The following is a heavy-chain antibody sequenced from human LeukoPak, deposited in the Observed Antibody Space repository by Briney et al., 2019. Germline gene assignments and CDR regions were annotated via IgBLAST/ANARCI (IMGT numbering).Heavy chain of an antibody. V-gene: IGHV3-30-3*01. CDR1: GFTFSSYA. D-gene: IGHD6-19*01. J-gene: IGHJ4*02. CDR3: ARAAYSSGWYHGVADY. CDR2: ISYDGSNK. Sequence: GGSLRLSCAASGFTFSSYAMHWVRHAPGEGLVGVAVISYDGSNKYYADSVKCRFTISRDNSKNTLYLQMSSLRAEDTAVYYCARAAYSSGWYHGVADYWGQGTLVTVSS.